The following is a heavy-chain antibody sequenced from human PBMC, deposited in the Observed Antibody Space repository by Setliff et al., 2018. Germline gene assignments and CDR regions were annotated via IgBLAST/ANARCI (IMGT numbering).Heavy chain of an antibody. CDR3: AKDQTYYYDSSGYYYVYYFDY. Sequence: GGSLRLSCAASGFTFSSYGMHWVRQAPGKGLEWVAVISYDGNNKYYADSVKGRFTISRDNSKNTLYLQINSLRSEDTAVYYCAKDQTYYYDSSGYYYVYYFDYWGQGTLVTVSS. J-gene: IGHJ4*02. D-gene: IGHD3-22*01. CDR1: GFTFSSYG. CDR2: ISYDGNNK. V-gene: IGHV3-30*18.